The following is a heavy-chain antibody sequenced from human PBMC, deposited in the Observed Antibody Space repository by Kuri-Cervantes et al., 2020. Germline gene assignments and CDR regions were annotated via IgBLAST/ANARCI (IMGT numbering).Heavy chain of an antibody. Sequence: GESLKISCAASGFTFSSHGMHWVRQAPSKGLEWVTVISNDGNNKYYADSVKGRFTISRDNSKNTLFLQMNSLRAEDTAVYYCAYWAGTVYNWYGPFDFWGQGTLVTVSS. J-gene: IGHJ4*02. CDR2: ISNDGNNK. CDR1: GFTFSSHG. CDR3: AYWAGTVYNWYGPFDF. D-gene: IGHD1-1*01. V-gene: IGHV3-30*03.